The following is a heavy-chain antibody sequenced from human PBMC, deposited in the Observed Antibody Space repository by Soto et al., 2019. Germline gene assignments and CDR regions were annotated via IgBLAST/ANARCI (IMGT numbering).Heavy chain of an antibody. J-gene: IGHJ3*02. CDR1: GGSFNNYV. V-gene: IGHV1-69*06. D-gene: IGHD4-17*01. CDR3: ARYWNAGTLYGAFDI. Sequence: QVQLVQSGAEVRKPGSSVKVSCEASGGSFNNYVIIWLRQAPGQGREWMGGIIPNYEAANYAQKFRGRLTITADKATNTAYMELNSLSPEDTATYYCARYWNAGTLYGAFDIWGQGTTVIVS. CDR2: IIPNYEAA.